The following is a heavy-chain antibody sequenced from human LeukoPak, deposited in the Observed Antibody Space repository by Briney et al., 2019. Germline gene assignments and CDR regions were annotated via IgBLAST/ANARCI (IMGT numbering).Heavy chain of an antibody. CDR2: INPNSGGT. J-gene: IGHJ4*02. D-gene: IGHD2-2*01. V-gene: IGHV1-2*02. Sequence: ASVKVSCKASGYTFTGYYMHWVRQAPGQGLEWMGWINPNSGGTNYAQKFQGRVTMTRDTSISTAYMELSRLRSDDTAVYYCARDLGYCSSTSCYSGILGYSGQGALVTVSS. CDR1: GYTFTGYY. CDR3: ARDLGYCSSTSCYSGILGY.